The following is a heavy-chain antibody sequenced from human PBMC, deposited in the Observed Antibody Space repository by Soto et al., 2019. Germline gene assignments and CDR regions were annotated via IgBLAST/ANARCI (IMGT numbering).Heavy chain of an antibody. V-gene: IGHV3-30*04. Sequence: GGSLRLSCAASGFTFSSYAMHWVRQAPGKGLEWVAVISYDGSNKYYADSVKGRFTISRDNSKNTLYLQMNSLRAEDTAVYYCAREDDILTGWDYWGQGTLVTVSS. J-gene: IGHJ4*02. CDR1: GFTFSSYA. CDR2: ISYDGSNK. CDR3: AREDDILTGWDY. D-gene: IGHD3-9*01.